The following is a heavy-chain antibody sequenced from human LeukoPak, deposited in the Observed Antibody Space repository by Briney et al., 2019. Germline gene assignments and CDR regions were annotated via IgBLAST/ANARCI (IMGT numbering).Heavy chain of an antibody. J-gene: IGHJ4*02. CDR3: ARVPSTWSGYYSFDY. CDR2: IKQDGSEK. CDR1: GFTFSSYW. Sequence: PGGSLRLSCTASGFTFSSYWMSWVRQAPGKGLEWVANIKQDGSEKYYVDSVKGRFTISRDNAKNSLYLQMNSLRAEDTAVYYCARVPSTWSGYYSFDYWGQGTLVTVSS. V-gene: IGHV3-7*01. D-gene: IGHD3-3*01.